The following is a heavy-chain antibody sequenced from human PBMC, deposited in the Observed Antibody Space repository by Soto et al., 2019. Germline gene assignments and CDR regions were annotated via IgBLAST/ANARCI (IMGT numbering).Heavy chain of an antibody. V-gene: IGHV4-34*01. CDR1: GGSFSGYY. Sequence: QVQLQQWGAGLLKPSETLSLTCAVYGGSFSGYYWTWIRQPPGTGLEWIGEINHSGSTNYNPSLKSRVTIPVDPSQNQFSLKLTSVTAADTAVYYCARDKITGLFDYWGQGTLVTVSS. J-gene: IGHJ4*02. D-gene: IGHD2-8*02. CDR2: INHSGST. CDR3: ARDKITGLFDY.